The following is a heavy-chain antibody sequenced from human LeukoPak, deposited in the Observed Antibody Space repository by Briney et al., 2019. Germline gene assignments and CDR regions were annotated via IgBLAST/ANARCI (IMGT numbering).Heavy chain of an antibody. CDR2: ISGSGDST. D-gene: IGHD1-26*01. CDR1: GFTFSHYA. J-gene: IGHJ4*02. CDR3: ANLGATIQI. V-gene: IGHV3-23*01. Sequence: GGSLRLSRAASGFTFSHYAMNWVRQTPGKGLEWVSAISGSGDSTSYSDSVRGRFTISRDNFKNTLYLQMNSLRTEDTAVYYCANLGATIQIGGQGTLVTVSS.